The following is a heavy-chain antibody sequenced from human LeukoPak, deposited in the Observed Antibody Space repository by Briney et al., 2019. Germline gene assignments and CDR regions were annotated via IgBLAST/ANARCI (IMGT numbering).Heavy chain of an antibody. D-gene: IGHD6-13*01. CDR2: TYYRSKWYN. Sequence: SQTLSLTCAISGDSVSSNSAAWNWTRQSPSRGLEWLGRTYYRSKWYNDYAVSVKSRITINPDTSKNQFSLQLNSVTPEDTAVYYCARELWSSSWGYYYMDVWGKGTTVTVSS. CDR3: ARELWSSSWGYYYMDV. J-gene: IGHJ6*03. CDR1: GDSVSSNSAA. V-gene: IGHV6-1*01.